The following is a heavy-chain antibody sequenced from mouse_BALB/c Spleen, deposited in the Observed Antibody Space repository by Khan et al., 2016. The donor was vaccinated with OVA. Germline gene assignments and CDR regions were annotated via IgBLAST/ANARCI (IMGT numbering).Heavy chain of an antibody. J-gene: IGHJ3*01. CDR3: ARKDYYDYDPFPY. V-gene: IGHV3-2*02. CDR1: GYSITSEYT. CDR2: ISYSENT. Sequence: EVQLQESGPGLVKPSQSLSLTCTVTGYSITSEYTWNWIRQFPGNKLEWMGFISYSENTRYNPSLKSRISITRDTSKNQFFLQLNSVTSEDTATYYWARKDYYDYDPFPYWGQGTLVTVSA. D-gene: IGHD2-4*01.